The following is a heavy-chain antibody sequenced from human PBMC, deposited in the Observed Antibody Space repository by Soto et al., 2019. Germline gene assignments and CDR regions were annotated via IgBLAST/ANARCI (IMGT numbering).Heavy chain of an antibody. CDR1: GFTFSSYA. CDR3: ASPYSGSYYGDAFDI. J-gene: IGHJ3*02. Sequence: QVQLVESGGGVVQPGRSLRLSCAASGFTFSSYAMHWVRQAPGKGLEWVAVISYDGSNKYYADSVKGRFTISRDNSKNTLYLQMNSLRAEDTAVYYRASPYSGSYYGDAFDIWGQGTMVTVSS. CDR2: ISYDGSNK. D-gene: IGHD1-26*01. V-gene: IGHV3-30-3*01.